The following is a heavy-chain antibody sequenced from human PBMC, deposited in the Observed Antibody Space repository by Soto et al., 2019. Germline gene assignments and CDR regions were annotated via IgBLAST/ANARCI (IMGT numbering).Heavy chain of an antibody. Sequence: QVQLVQSGPEVKKPGASVRVSCKASGSTFSNYGINWLRQAPGQGLEWMGWISAYNGNTDYVQNLQGRVTMTTDTSTNTAYMELRSLRSDDTAVYYCARGLRGYTSSWYGGHFDYWGQGTLVTVSS. J-gene: IGHJ4*02. V-gene: IGHV1-18*01. CDR2: ISAYNGNT. CDR1: GSTFSNYG. D-gene: IGHD6-13*01. CDR3: ARGLRGYTSSWYGGHFDY.